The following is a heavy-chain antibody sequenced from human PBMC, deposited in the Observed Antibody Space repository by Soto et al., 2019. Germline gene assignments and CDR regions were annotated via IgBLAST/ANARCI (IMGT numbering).Heavy chain of an antibody. V-gene: IGHV3-23*01. CDR2: VRVSDSRT. Sequence: EVQLLESGGGLVQPGGSLRLSCVASGIIFGSYDMSWVRQAPGKGLEWVSAVRVSDSRTFYADSVRGRFTISRDNSKNTLYLQMNILRAEDTAVYYCAQFHGLGIYSPWFDPWGQGTLITVSS. CDR1: GIIFGSYD. J-gene: IGHJ5*02. CDR3: AQFHGLGIYSPWFDP. D-gene: IGHD3-10*01.